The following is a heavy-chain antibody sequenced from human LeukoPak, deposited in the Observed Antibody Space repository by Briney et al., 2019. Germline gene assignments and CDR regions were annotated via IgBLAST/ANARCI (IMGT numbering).Heavy chain of an antibody. CDR3: AKDSHLDGMDV. J-gene: IGHJ6*02. Sequence: QPGGSLRLSCAASGFTFSSYDMHWVRQATGIGLEWVSAIGTAGDTYYPGSVKGRFTISRDNSKNTLYLQMNSLRAEDTAVYYCAKDSHLDGMDVWGQGTTVTVSS. V-gene: IGHV3-13*01. CDR2: IGTAGDT. CDR1: GFTFSSYD.